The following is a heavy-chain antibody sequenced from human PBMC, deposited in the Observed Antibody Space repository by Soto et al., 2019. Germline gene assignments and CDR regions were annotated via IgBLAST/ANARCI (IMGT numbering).Heavy chain of an antibody. V-gene: IGHV3-15*01. J-gene: IGHJ6*03. CDR2: IKSKTDGGTT. CDR3: TTNPDATWSYYYYYYMDV. Sequence: GGSLRLSCAASGFTFSNAWMSWVRQAPGKGLEWVGRIKSKTDGGTTDYAAPVKGRFTISRDDSKNTLYLQMNSLKTEDTAVYYCTTNPDATWSYYYYYYMDVWGKGTTVTVSS. CDR1: GFTFSNAW. D-gene: IGHD2-15*01.